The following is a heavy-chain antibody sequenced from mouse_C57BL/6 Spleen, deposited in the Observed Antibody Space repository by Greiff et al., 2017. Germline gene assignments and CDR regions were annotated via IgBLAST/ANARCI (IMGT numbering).Heavy chain of an antibody. V-gene: IGHV1-4*01. CDR2: INPSSGYT. J-gene: IGHJ1*03. Sequence: QVQLQQSGAELARPGASAKMSCKASGYTFTSYTMHWVKQRPGQGLEWIGYINPSSGYTKYNQKFKDKATLTADKSSSTAYMQLSSLTSEDSAVYYCARSGLRSPDWYFDVWGTGTTVTVSS. CDR3: ARSGLRSPDWYFDV. CDR1: GYTFTSYT. D-gene: IGHD3-2*02.